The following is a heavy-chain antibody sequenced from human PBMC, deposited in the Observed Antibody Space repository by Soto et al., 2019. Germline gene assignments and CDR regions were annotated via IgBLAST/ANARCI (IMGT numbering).Heavy chain of an antibody. V-gene: IGHV3-13*01. Sequence: EVQLVESGGGLVQPGGSLRLSCAASGFTFSSFDMHWVRQATGKGLEWVSGIGTAAVTNYPGSGKGRFTISRENAKISMYLHMNSLRAEDTAVYYCARLSLGLDDSSGYYYGNYWYFDLWGRGTLVTVSS. J-gene: IGHJ2*01. D-gene: IGHD3-22*01. CDR3: ARLSLGLDDSSGYYYGNYWYFDL. CDR2: IGTAAVT. CDR1: GFTFSSFD.